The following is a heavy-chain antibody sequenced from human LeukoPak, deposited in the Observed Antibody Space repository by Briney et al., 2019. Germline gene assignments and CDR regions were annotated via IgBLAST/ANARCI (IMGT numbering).Heavy chain of an antibody. Sequence: PGGSLRLSCTASGFSFSSYPIHWVRQAPGKGLEWVSLISYDGSNEYYADSVKGRFTISRDNSKNTLYLQMNSLRSEDAALYYCARGYSHGSASFDYWGQGTRVTVSS. D-gene: IGHD5-18*01. V-gene: IGHV3-30*04. CDR1: GFSFSSYP. CDR2: ISYDGSNE. CDR3: ARGYSHGSASFDY. J-gene: IGHJ4*02.